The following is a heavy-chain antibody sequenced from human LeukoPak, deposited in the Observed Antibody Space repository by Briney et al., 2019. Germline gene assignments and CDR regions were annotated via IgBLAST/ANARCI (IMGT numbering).Heavy chain of an antibody. V-gene: IGHV4-38-2*01. CDR2: IYHSGST. D-gene: IGHD3-10*01. CDR1: GYSISSGYY. J-gene: IGHJ1*01. Sequence: SETLSLTCAVSGYSISSGYYWGWIRQPPGKGLEWIGSIYHSGSTYYNPSLKSRVTISVDTSKNQFSLKLSSVTAADTAAYYCARADVLLWFGEDGGYFQHWGQGTLVTVSS. CDR3: ARADVLLWFGEDGGYFQH.